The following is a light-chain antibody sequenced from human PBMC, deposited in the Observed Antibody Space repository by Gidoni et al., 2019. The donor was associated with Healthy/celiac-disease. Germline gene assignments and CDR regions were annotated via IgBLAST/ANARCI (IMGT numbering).Light chain of an antibody. CDR2: DVS. Sequence: QSALTHPTSVSGSPGQSITISCTGTSSDVGGYNSVSWYQQHPGKAPKLMIYDVSNRPSGVSNRFSGSKSGTTASLTISGLQAEDEADYYCRSYTSSSTPYVFGTGTKVTVL. J-gene: IGLJ1*01. V-gene: IGLV2-14*03. CDR1: SSDVGGYNS. CDR3: RSYTSSSTPYV.